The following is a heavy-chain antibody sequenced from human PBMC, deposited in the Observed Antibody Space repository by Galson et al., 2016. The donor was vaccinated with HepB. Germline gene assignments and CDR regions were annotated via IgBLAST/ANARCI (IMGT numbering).Heavy chain of an antibody. CDR3: ARSAAEVDFGFDV. J-gene: IGHJ3*01. Sequence: SVKVSCKASGYAFTTYIIAWVRQAPGQGLELMGWIAAYNGKTNYAQNLQDRVTMTIDPSTSTAYMEVRSLKSDDTAVYYCARSAAEVDFGFDVWGQGTMLTVSS. V-gene: IGHV1-18*04. CDR1: GYAFTTYI. CDR2: IAAYNGKT. D-gene: IGHD4/OR15-4a*01.